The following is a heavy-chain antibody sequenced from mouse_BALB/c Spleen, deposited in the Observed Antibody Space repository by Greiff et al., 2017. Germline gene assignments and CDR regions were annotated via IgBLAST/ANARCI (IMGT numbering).Heavy chain of an antibody. CDR2: ISSGSSTI. J-gene: IGHJ3*01. CDR1: GFTFSSFG. Sequence: EVHLVESGGGLVQPGGSRKLSCAASGFTFSSFGMHWVRQAPEKGLEWVAYISSGSSTIYYADTVKGRFTISRDNPKNTLFLQMTSLRSEDTAMYYCARGDDYDDAAWFAYWGQGTLVTVSA. D-gene: IGHD2-4*01. CDR3: ARGDDYDDAAWFAY. V-gene: IGHV5-17*02.